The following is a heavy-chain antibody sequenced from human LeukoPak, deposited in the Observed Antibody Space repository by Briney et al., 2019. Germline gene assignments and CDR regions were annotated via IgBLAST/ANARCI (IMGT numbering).Heavy chain of an antibody. J-gene: IGHJ4*02. CDR2: ISDSGNT. V-gene: IGHV3-23*01. Sequence: PGGSLRLSCAASGFTLSSYAMSWVRQAPGKGLEWVSAISDSGNTYHADSVKGRFTISRDNSKNTLYLQMNSLRAEDTAVYYCAKDHASLDPATVTLFEFDYWGQGTLVTVSS. CDR1: GFTLSSYA. D-gene: IGHD5-18*01. CDR3: AKDHASLDPATVTLFEFDY.